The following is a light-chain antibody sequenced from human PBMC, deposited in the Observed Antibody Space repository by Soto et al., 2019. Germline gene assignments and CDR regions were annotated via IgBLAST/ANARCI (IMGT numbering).Light chain of an antibody. CDR1: QSISSY. J-gene: IGKJ1*01. Sequence: DIQMTQSPSSLSETVGDRVTITCRASQSISSYLSWYQQKPWNVPKLLIYAASSLQTWVPSRFSGSGSGTDFALTINSLQPEDFATYYCQQSYSNPTFGQGTKV. V-gene: IGKV1-39*01. CDR2: AAS. CDR3: QQSYSNPT.